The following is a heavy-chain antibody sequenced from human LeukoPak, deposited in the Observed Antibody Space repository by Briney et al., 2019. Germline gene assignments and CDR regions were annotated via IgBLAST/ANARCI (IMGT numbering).Heavy chain of an antibody. D-gene: IGHD3-10*01. CDR2: IKQDGSEK. Sequence: GGSLRLPCAASGFTFSSYWMSWVRQAPGKGLERVANIKQDGSEKYYVDSVKGRFTISRDNAKNSLYLQMNSLRAEDTAVYYCARDGYYGSGSYELQDYWGQGTLVTVSS. CDR1: GFTFSSYW. J-gene: IGHJ4*02. V-gene: IGHV3-7*01. CDR3: ARDGYYGSGSYELQDY.